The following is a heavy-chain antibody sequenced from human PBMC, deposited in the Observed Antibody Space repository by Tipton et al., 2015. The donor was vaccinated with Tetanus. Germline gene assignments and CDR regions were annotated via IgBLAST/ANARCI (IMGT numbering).Heavy chain of an antibody. CDR1: GFTFSSYS. Sequence: SLRLSCAASGFTFSSYSMNWVRQAPGKGLEWVSSISSSSSYIYYADSVKGRFTISRDNSKNTLYLQMNSLRAEDTAVYYCAKALYVWGSYRYRCFDYWGQGTLVTVSS. D-gene: IGHD3-16*02. V-gene: IGHV3-21*04. J-gene: IGHJ4*02. CDR2: ISSSSSYI. CDR3: AKALYVWGSYRYRCFDY.